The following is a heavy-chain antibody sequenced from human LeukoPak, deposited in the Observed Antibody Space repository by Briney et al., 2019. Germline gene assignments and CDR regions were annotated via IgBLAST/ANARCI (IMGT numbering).Heavy chain of an antibody. J-gene: IGHJ5*02. CDR2: IIPIFGTA. CDR3: ARDVRHRYCSSSSCYWGWLDP. CDR1: GGTFRSYA. Sequence: ASVKVSCKAFGGTFRSYAITWVRQAPGQGLEWMGGIIPIFGTANYARKFQDRVTITADESTGTAYMELSSLRSEDTAVYYCARDVRHRYCSSSSCYWGWLDPWGQGTLVTVSS. D-gene: IGHD2-2*01. V-gene: IGHV1-69*13.